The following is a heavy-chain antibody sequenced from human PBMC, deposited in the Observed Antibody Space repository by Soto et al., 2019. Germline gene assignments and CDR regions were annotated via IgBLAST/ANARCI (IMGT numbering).Heavy chain of an antibody. D-gene: IGHD5-18*01. CDR3: ARRDGRGYSYALNQYYYYMDV. V-gene: IGHV4-59*08. CDR2: IYYSGST. J-gene: IGHJ6*03. Sequence: QVQLQESGPGLVKPSETLSLTCTVSGGSISSYYWSWIRQPPGKGLEWIGYIYYSGSTNYNPSLKSRVTISVDTSKNQFSLKLSSVTAADTAVYYCARRDGRGYSYALNQYYYYMDVWGKGTTVTVSS. CDR1: GGSISSYY.